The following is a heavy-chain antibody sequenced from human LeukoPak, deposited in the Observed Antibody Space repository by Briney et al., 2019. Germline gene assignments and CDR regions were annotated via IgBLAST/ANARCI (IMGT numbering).Heavy chain of an antibody. CDR2: IYYSGST. Sequence: PSETLSLTCTVSGGSISSYYWSWIRQPPGKGLEWIGYIYYSGSTNYNPSLKSRVTISVDTSKNQFSLKLSSVTAADTAVYYCARAPSSARSGYLRGYPYYYYMDVWGKGTTVTVSS. D-gene: IGHD3-3*01. CDR3: ARAPSSARSGYLRGYPYYYYMDV. V-gene: IGHV4-59*01. J-gene: IGHJ6*03. CDR1: GGSISSYY.